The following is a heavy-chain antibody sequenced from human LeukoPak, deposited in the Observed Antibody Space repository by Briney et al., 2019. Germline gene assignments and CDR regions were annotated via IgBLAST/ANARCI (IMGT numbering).Heavy chain of an antibody. CDR2: IWYDGSNK. D-gene: IGHD2-2*01. CDR3: ARDPGYCSSTSCLSYRNERGAFDI. V-gene: IGHV3-33*01. CDR1: GFTFSSYG. Sequence: GGSLRLSCAAAGFTFSSYGMHWVRQAPGKGLEWVAVIWYDGSNKYYADSVKGRFTISRDNSKNTLYLQMNSLRAEDTAVYYCARDPGYCSSTSCLSYRNERGAFDIWGQGTMVTVSS. J-gene: IGHJ3*02.